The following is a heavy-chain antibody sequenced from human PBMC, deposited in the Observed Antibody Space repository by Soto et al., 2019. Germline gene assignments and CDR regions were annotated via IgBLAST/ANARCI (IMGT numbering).Heavy chain of an antibody. J-gene: IGHJ3*02. V-gene: IGHV4-59*11. CDR3: ARLGRWNAFDI. D-gene: IGHD1-1*01. Sequence: SETLSLTCTVSGCSISDHYWSWIRQPPGKGLEWIGYIYYSGSTNYNPSLKSRLTISVDTSKNQFSLKLSSVTAADTAVYYCARLGRWNAFDIWGQGTMVTVSS. CDR2: IYYSGST. CDR1: GCSISDHY.